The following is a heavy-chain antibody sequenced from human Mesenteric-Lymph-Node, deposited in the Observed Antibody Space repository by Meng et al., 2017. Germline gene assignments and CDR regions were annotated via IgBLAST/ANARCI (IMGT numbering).Heavy chain of an antibody. CDR3: ARFTVTTFDY. CDR2: ISAYNGNT. CDR1: GYTFTSYY. J-gene: IGHJ4*02. Sequence: ASVKVSCKAPGYTFTSYYMHWVRQAPGQGLEWMGWISAYNGNTNYAQKLQGRVTMTTDTSTSTAYMELRSLRSDDTAVYYCARFTVTTFDYWGQGTLVTVSS. V-gene: IGHV1-18*04. D-gene: IGHD4-17*01.